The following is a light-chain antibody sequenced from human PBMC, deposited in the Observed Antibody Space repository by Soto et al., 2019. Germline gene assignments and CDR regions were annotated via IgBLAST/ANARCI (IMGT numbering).Light chain of an antibody. CDR2: DVS. CDR3: SSYTSSSTYV. V-gene: IGLV2-14*01. Sequence: QSVLTQPASVSGSPGQSTTISCTGTSSDVGGYNYVSWYQQHPGKAPKLMIYDVSNRPSGVSNRFSGSKSGNTASLTISGLQAEDEADYSCSSYTSSSTYVFRTGTKVPVL. J-gene: IGLJ1*01. CDR1: SSDVGGYNY.